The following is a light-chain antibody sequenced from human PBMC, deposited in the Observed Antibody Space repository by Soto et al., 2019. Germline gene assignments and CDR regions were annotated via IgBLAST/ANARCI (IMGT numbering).Light chain of an antibody. J-gene: IGLJ1*01. V-gene: IGLV2-14*01. Sequence: QSVLTQPASVPGSPGQSITISCTGTSSDVGGYNYVSWYQQHPGKAPKFMIYDVSNRPSGVSTRFSGSKSGNTASLTISGLQVEDEADYYCNSYTTSNTRQIVFGTGTKVTVL. CDR1: SSDVGGYNY. CDR3: NSYTTSNTRQIV. CDR2: DVS.